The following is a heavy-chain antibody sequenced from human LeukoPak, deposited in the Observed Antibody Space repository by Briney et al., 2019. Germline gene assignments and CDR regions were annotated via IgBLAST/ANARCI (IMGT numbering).Heavy chain of an antibody. Sequence: VASVKVSCKASADTFQKYAISWVRQAPGQGLEWTGGFIPIFGSADYMQKFQGRVTFSTDESMTTAYMDLSSLTSEDTAVYYCARNLIAVTGSGPDSSYYYIDVWDKGTTVIVSS. CDR1: ADTFQKYA. J-gene: IGHJ6*03. CDR3: ARNLIAVTGSGPDSSYYYIDV. D-gene: IGHD3-10*01. CDR2: FIPIFGSA. V-gene: IGHV1-69*05.